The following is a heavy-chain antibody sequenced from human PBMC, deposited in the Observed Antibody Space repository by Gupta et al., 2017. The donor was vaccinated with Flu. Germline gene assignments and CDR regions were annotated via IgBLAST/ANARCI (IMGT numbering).Heavy chain of an antibody. CDR3: VKSRPTVTGSVDDAFDV. CDR2: IGDSGSNT. J-gene: IGHJ3*01. CDR1: GFTFKYYA. D-gene: IGHD3-9*01. V-gene: IGHV3-23*01. Sequence: EVQLLVSGGTLVQPGGSLRVSWAASGFTFKYYAMSWVRQAPGEGLQWVSTIGDSGSNTYYADSVKGRFTISRDNSKNTLSLQMNSLRAEDTAVYYCVKSRPTVTGSVDDAFDVWGQGTMVTVSS.